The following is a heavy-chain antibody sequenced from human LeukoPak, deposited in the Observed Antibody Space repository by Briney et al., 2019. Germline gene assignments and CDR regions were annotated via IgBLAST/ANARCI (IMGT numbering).Heavy chain of an antibody. J-gene: IGHJ4*02. CDR1: GFTFSSYA. CDR3: ARGGPEWPLDY. Sequence: GGSLRLSCAASGFTFSSYAMSWVRQAPGKGLEWVSAISGSGGSTYYADSVKGRFTISRDNSNNTLYLQMNSLRVEDTAVYYCARGGPEWPLDYWGQGTLVTVSS. V-gene: IGHV3-23*01. D-gene: IGHD3-16*01. CDR2: ISGSGGST.